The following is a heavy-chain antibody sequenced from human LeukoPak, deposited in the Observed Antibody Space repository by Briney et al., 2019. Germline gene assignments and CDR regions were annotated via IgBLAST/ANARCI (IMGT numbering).Heavy chain of an antibody. Sequence: ASVKVSCKASGYTFTSYAMHWVHQAPGQRLKWMGWINAGNGNTKYSQKFQGRVTITRDTSASTAYMELSSLRSEDTAVYYCARDAVVVPAAMWGDYYYYYMHVWGKGTTVTVSS. CDR3: ARDAVVVPAAMWGDYYYYYMHV. CDR1: GYTFTSYA. CDR2: INAGNGNT. V-gene: IGHV1-3*01. D-gene: IGHD2-2*01. J-gene: IGHJ6*03.